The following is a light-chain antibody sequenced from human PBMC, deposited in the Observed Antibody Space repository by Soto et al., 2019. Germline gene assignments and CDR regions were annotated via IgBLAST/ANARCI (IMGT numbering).Light chain of an antibody. J-gene: IGKJ1*01. CDR3: LQYYNFSWT. CDR1: QDIRND. Sequence: AIQMTQSPSSLSASVGDRVTITCRASQDIRNDLAWYQQKPGQAPHLLIFAAFNLQSGVPSRFSGGGSGTHFTLTISSLQPDDFAAYYCLQYYNFSWTFGQGTKVDIK. V-gene: IGKV1-6*01. CDR2: AAF.